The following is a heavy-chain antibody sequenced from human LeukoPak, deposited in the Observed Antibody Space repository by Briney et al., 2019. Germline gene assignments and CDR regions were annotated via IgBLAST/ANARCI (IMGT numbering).Heavy chain of an antibody. J-gene: IGHJ5*01. V-gene: IGHV3-7*01. CDR2: IKQDGSEK. CDR1: GFTFSSYW. D-gene: IGHD1-26*01. Sequence: GGSLRLSCAASGFTFSSYWMNWVRQAPGKGLEWVANIKQDGSEKYYVDSVKGRFTISRDNAKNSLYLQMNSLRAEDTAVYYCAKEGAYRIVTYDSWGQGTLVTVSS. CDR3: AKEGAYRIVTYDS.